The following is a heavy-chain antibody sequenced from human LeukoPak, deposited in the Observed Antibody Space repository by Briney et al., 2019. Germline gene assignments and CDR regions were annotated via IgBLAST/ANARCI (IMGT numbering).Heavy chain of an antibody. D-gene: IGHD3-10*01. V-gene: IGHV3-23*01. CDR3: AKDLRLSMVRGVTSNWFDP. Sequence: GGSLRLSCAASGFTFSSYAMSWVRQAPGKGPEWVSAISGSGGSTYYADSVKGRFTISRDNSKNTLYLQMNSLRAEDTAVYYCAKDLRLSMVRGVTSNWFDPWGQGTLVTVSS. CDR2: ISGSGGST. J-gene: IGHJ5*02. CDR1: GFTFSSYA.